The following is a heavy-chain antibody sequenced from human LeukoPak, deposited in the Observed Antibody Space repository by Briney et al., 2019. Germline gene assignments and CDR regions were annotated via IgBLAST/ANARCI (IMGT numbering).Heavy chain of an antibody. V-gene: IGHV3-30*03. Sequence: GGSLRLSCAASGFTFTSYGMHWVRQAPGKGLEWVAVISYDGSNKYYADSVKGRFTISRDNSKNTLYLQMNSLRAEDTAVYYCARVNYYDSSDYWGQGTLVTVSS. CDR2: ISYDGSNK. D-gene: IGHD3-22*01. J-gene: IGHJ4*02. CDR3: ARVNYYDSSDY. CDR1: GFTFTSYG.